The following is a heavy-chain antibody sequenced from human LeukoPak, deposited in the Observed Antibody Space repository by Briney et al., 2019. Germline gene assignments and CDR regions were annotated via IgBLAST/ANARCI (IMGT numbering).Heavy chain of an antibody. Sequence: GGSLRLSCAASGFTFSSSAMSWVRQAPGKGLEWVSAISGSGGTTYYADSVKGRFTISRDNSKNTLYLQMNSLRAEDTAVYYCAKGSYYYDSSGYHYYFDYWGQGTLVTVSS. D-gene: IGHD3-22*01. CDR2: ISGSGGTT. J-gene: IGHJ4*02. CDR1: GFTFSSSA. CDR3: AKGSYYYDSSGYHYYFDY. V-gene: IGHV3-23*01.